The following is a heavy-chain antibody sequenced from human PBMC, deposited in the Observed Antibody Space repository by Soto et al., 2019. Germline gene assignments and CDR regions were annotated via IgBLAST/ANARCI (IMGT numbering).Heavy chain of an antibody. V-gene: IGHV3-30-3*01. CDR1: GFTFSSYA. J-gene: IGHJ4*02. CDR3: ARDIVVVVAATPGDY. CDR2: ISYDGSNK. Sequence: QVQLVESGGGVVQPGRSLRLSCAASGFTFSSYAMHWVRQAPGKGLEWVAVISYDGSNKYYADSVKGRFTISGDNSKNTLYLQMNSLRAEDTAVYYCARDIVVVVAATPGDYWGQGTLVTVSS. D-gene: IGHD2-15*01.